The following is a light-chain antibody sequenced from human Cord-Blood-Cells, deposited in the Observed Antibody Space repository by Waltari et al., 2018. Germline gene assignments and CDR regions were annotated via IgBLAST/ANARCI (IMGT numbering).Light chain of an antibody. CDR3: MQGTHWPPHPYT. J-gene: IGKJ2*01. V-gene: IGKV2-30*01. CDR1: QSLVYSDGNTY. Sequence: DVVMTRSPLSLPVTLGQPASISCRSSQSLVYSDGNTYLNWFQQRPGQSPRRLIYKVSNRDSGVPDRFSGSGSGTDFTLKISRVEAEDVGVYYCMQGTHWPPHPYTFGQGTKLEIK. CDR2: KVS.